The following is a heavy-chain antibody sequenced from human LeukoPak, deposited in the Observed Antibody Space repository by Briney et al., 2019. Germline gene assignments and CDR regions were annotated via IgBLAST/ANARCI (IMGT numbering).Heavy chain of an antibody. J-gene: IGHJ4*02. CDR3: TKDGGSSSTYASY. V-gene: IGHV3-30*18. D-gene: IGHD2-2*01. Sequence: GGSLRLSCAASGFTFSSYGMLWVRQAPGKGLEWVAVISYDGSKKYYADSVKGRFTISRDNSKNTLYLQMNSLRAEDTAVYNCTKDGGSSSTYASYWGQGTLVTVSS. CDR2: ISYDGSKK. CDR1: GFTFSSYG.